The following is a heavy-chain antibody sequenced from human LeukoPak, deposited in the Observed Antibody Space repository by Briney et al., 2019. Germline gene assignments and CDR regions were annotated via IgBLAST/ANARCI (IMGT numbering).Heavy chain of an antibody. CDR3: ARHIHGIAAAGVPDY. D-gene: IGHD6-13*01. V-gene: IGHV5-51*01. CDR1: GASFTSYW. Sequence: GESLKISCQGSGASFTSYWIGWVRQLPGKGLEWMGIIYPDDSDTRYSPSFQGQVTISADKSISTAYLQWSSLKASDTAMYYCARHIHGIAAAGVPDYWGQGTLVTVSS. J-gene: IGHJ4*02. CDR2: IYPDDSDT.